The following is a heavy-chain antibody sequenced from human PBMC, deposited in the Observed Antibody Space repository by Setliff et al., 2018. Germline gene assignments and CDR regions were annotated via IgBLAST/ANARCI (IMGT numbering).Heavy chain of an antibody. V-gene: IGHV3-33*06. Sequence: GGFLRLSCAASGFTFSSYWMSWVRQAPGKGLEWVATIWADEVNIYYADSVNGRFTISRDNSKNTLYLQMNSLRAEDTAVYYCAKDSGWFLPFDSWGQGTLVTVSS. CDR3: AKDSGWFLPFDS. D-gene: IGHD6-19*01. J-gene: IGHJ4*02. CDR2: IWADEVNI. CDR1: GFTFSSYW.